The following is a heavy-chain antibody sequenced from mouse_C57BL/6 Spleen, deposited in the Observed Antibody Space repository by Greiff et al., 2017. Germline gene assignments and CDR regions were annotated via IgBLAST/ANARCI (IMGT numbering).Heavy chain of an antibody. CDR2: ISYDGSN. CDR3: ARVRGGYYAMDY. J-gene: IGHJ4*01. Sequence: EVKLQESGPGLVKPSQSLSLTCSVTGYSITSGYYWNWIRQFPGNKLEWMGYISYDGSNNYNPSLKNRISITRDTSKNQFFLKLNSVTTEDTATYYCARVRGGYYAMDYWGQGTSVTVSS. CDR1: GYSITSGYY. V-gene: IGHV3-6*01.